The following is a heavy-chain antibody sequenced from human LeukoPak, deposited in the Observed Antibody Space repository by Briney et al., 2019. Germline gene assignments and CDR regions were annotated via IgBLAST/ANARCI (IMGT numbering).Heavy chain of an antibody. CDR1: GYTFTNFD. CDR3: ARVGYSNSYDY. Sequence: ASVKVSCKASGYTFTNFDINWVRQATGQGLEWMGWMNPNTGNAGYAQKFQDRVTITWDASISTAFMDLSSLRSEDTAVYFCARVGYSNSYDYWGQGTLVTVSS. D-gene: IGHD4-11*01. V-gene: IGHV1-8*03. CDR2: MNPNTGNA. J-gene: IGHJ4*02.